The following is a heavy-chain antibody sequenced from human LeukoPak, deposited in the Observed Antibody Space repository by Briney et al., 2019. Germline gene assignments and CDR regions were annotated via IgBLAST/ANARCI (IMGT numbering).Heavy chain of an antibody. CDR2: IYYSGST. Sequence: PSETPSLTCTVSGGSISSSSYYWGWIRQPPGKGLEWIGSIYYSGSTYYNPSLKSRVTISVDTSKDQFSLKLSSVTAADTAVYYCARHWDVWGKGTTVTVSS. J-gene: IGHJ6*04. CDR1: GGSISSSSYY. CDR3: ARHWDV. V-gene: IGHV4-39*01.